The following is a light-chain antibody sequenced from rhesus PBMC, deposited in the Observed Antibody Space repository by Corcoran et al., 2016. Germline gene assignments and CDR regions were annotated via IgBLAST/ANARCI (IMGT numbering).Light chain of an antibody. CDR1: ENVNNY. V-gene: IGKV1-74*01. CDR2: KAS. Sequence: DIQMTQSPSSLSASVGDRVTITCRASENVNNYLNWYQQKPGKAPKPLIYKASTLKSGVPSRFSGSGSGTDYTFTISSLQPEDVATYYCQHGYGTPFTFGPGTKLDIK. J-gene: IGKJ3*01. CDR3: QHGYGTPFT.